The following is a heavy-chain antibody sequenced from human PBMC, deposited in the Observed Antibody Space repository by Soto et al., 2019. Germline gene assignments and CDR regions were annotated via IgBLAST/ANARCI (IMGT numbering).Heavy chain of an antibody. CDR3: ARETDSGSYYTFDI. J-gene: IGHJ3*02. CDR1: GGSISSYY. CDR2: IPNSGRT. V-gene: IGHV4-59*01. Sequence: QVQLQESGTGLVKPSETLSLTCTVSGGSISSYYWSWIRQPQGKGLDLIGNIPNSGRTNYKPSLKSRVTISVDTSKNEFALKLSSVTAADTAVYYCARETDSGSYYTFDIWGQGTIVTVSS. D-gene: IGHD1-26*01.